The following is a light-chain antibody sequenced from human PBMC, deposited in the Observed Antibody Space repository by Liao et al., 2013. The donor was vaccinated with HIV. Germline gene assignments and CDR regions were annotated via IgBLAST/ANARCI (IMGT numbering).Light chain of an antibody. CDR1: NIGSKS. CDR2: YNS. Sequence: SYVLTQPPSVSVAPGKTAKITCGRNNIGSKSVHWYQQKPGQAPVVIIYYNSDRPSGIPERFSGSNSGNMATLTISRVEAGDEADYYCQVWDSSTGDVLFGGGTKLTVL. V-gene: IGLV3-21*01. CDR3: QVWDSSTGDVL. J-gene: IGLJ2*01.